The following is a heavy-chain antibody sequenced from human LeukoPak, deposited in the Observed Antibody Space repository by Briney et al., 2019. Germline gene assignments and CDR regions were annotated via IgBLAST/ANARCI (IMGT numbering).Heavy chain of an antibody. J-gene: IGHJ4*02. CDR2: ISSSSSYI. D-gene: IGHD2-2*01. Sequence: GGSLRLSCAASGFTFSRYSMNWVRQAPGKGLEWVSSISSSSSYIYYADSVKGRFTISRDNAKNSLYLQMNSLRAEDTAVYYCARDLASVPNVPHSLPHDYWGEGTLVTVSS. CDR1: GFTFSRYS. V-gene: IGHV3-21*01. CDR3: ARDLASVPNVPHSLPHDY.